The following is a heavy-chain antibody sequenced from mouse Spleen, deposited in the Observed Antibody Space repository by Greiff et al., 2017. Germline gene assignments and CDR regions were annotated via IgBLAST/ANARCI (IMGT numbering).Heavy chain of an antibody. CDR2: ISNGGGST. J-gene: IGHJ1*03. CDR3: ARHEGSSYWYFDV. D-gene: IGHD1-1*01. Sequence: EVMLVESGGGLVQPGGSLKLSCAASGFTFSDYYMYWVRQTPEKRLEWVAYISNGGGSTYYPDTVKGRFTISRDNAKNTLYLQMSRLKSEDTAMYYCARHEGSSYWYFDVWGTGTTVTVSS. V-gene: IGHV5-12*01. CDR1: GFTFSDYY.